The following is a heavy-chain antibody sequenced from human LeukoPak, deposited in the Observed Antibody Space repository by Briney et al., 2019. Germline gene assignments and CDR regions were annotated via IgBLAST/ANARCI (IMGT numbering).Heavy chain of an antibody. J-gene: IGHJ4*02. Sequence: SETLSLTCIVSGDSIITDYYYWGWIRQPPGKGLEWLGSTYKIPPLKSRVTISIDTSRNQFSLRLSSVTAADTAVYYCARLTPYYYDSGRPRPYYFDHWGQGTLVTVSS. D-gene: IGHD3-10*01. CDR1: GDSIITDYYY. CDR2: T. CDR3: ARLTPYYYDSGRPRPYYFDH. V-gene: IGHV4-39*07.